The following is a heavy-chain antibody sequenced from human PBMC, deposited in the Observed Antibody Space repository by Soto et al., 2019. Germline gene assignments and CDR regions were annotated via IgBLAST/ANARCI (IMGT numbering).Heavy chain of an antibody. CDR1: GFSFRSYA. V-gene: IGHV3-48*01. CDR2: ISVGSGSI. CDR3: VRDDRWAFDI. J-gene: IGHJ3*02. Sequence: EEQLVESGGGLVQPGGSLRVSCAASGFSFRSYAMNWVRQAPGKGLEWVSYISVGSGSIFYADSVKGRFTISRDDAKNSLYLQMNTLRGEDTAVYYCVRDDRWAFDIWGQGTMVTVPS. D-gene: IGHD3-22*01.